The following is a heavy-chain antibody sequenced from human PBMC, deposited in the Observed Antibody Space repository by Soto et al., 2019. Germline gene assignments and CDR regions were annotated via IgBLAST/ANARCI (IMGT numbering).Heavy chain of an antibody. CDR3: ARGDRGAFDL. J-gene: IGHJ3*01. D-gene: IGHD1-26*01. V-gene: IGHV3-74*01. CDR1: GFTFDYYW. CDR2: IHSDGTST. Sequence: EVQLVESGGGLVQPGESLRLSCAASGFTFDYYWMHWVRQAPGKGLVWVSRIHSDGTSTTYADSVKGRFTISRDNAKNTLSLQMNSLRAEDPAVYYCARGDRGAFDLWGQGTVVTVSS.